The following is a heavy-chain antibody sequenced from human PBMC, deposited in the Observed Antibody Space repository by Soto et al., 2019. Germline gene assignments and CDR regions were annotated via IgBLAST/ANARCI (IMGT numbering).Heavy chain of an antibody. D-gene: IGHD6-13*01. V-gene: IGHV1-2*02. J-gene: IGHJ4*02. CDR3: ATPKQLVRRAPFDY. CDR1: SYTFTHYY. CDR2: INPNSGDT. Sequence: ASVKVSCKASSYTFTHYYVHWVRQAPGRGLEWMGWINPNSGDTNYAQKFRGRVTMTRDTSISTVYMELTRLRSDNTAVYYCATPKQLVRRAPFDYWGQGTMVTVSS.